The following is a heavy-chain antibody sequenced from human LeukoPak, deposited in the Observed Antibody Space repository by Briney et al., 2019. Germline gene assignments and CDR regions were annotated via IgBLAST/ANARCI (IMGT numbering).Heavy chain of an antibody. CDR1: GGSISSYY. Sequence: SETLSLTCTVSGGSISSYYWSWIRQPPGKGLEWIGYIYYSGSTNYNPSLKSRVTISVDTSKNQFSLKLSSVTAADTAVYYCARVPAYYDHRGNVLDYWGQGTLVTVSS. J-gene: IGHJ4*02. D-gene: IGHD3-22*01. V-gene: IGHV4-59*08. CDR2: IYYSGST. CDR3: ARVPAYYDHRGNVLDY.